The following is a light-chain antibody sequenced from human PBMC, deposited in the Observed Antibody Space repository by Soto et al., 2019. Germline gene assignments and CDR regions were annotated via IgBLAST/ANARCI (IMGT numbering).Light chain of an antibody. CDR3: ASYTSDSSYV. J-gene: IGLJ1*01. Sequence: QSVLSQPASVSGSPGQSITISCTGTSSDVGGNKYVSWYQQYPGKVPKLLINKVTNRPSGVSYRFSGSKSGNTASLTISALLAEDEADYLCASYTSDSSYVFGNGKKVTV. CDR1: SSDVGGNKY. V-gene: IGLV2-14*01. CDR2: KVT.